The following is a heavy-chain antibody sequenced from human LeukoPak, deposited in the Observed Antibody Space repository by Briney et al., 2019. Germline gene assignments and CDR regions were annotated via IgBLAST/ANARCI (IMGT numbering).Heavy chain of an antibody. D-gene: IGHD6-13*01. Sequence: GASVKVSCTASVYTFTSYGISWVRQAPGQGLEWMGWISAYNGNTNYAQKLQGRVTMTTDTSTSTAYMELRSLRSDDTAVYYCARVDSDIAAAGTGPYNWFDPWGQGTLVTVSS. CDR2: ISAYNGNT. CDR1: VYTFTSYG. J-gene: IGHJ5*02. V-gene: IGHV1-18*01. CDR3: ARVDSDIAAAGTGPYNWFDP.